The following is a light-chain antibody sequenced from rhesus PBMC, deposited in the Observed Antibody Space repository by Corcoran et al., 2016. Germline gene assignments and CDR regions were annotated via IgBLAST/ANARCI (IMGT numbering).Light chain of an antibody. Sequence: DIQMTQSPSSLSASVGDTVTITCRASQSISSWLAWYQQKPGKAPNLLIYKASTLQSGVPSRFSGSGSVTDFTLTISSLQSEDFATYYCQQYSSSPPLTFGGGTKVEIK. J-gene: IGKJ4*01. CDR1: QSISSW. CDR2: KAS. V-gene: IGKV1-22*01. CDR3: QQYSSSPPLT.